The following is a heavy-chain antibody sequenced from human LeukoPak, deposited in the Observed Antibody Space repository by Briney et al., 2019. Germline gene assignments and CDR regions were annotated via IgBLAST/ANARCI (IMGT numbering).Heavy chain of an antibody. Sequence: GASVKVSCKASGYTFTSYAISWVRQAPGQGLEWMGGIIPIFGTANYAQKFQGRVTITADKSTSTAYMELSSLRSEDTAVYYCAREFGYSYGWGYYYMDVWAKGPRSPSP. CDR1: GYTFTSYA. J-gene: IGHJ6*03. CDR3: AREFGYSYGWGYYYMDV. D-gene: IGHD5-18*01. CDR2: IIPIFGTA. V-gene: IGHV1-69*06.